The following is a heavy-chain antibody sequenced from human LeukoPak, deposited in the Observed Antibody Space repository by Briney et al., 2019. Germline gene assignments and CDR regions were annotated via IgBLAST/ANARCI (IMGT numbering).Heavy chain of an antibody. V-gene: IGHV3-7*03. Sequence: GGSLRLSCAASGFTFSSYWMSWVRQAPGKGLEWVANIKQDGSEKYYVDSVKGRFTISRDNAKNSLYLQMNSLRAEDTAVYYCARDRYYDSSGYPGYWGQGTLVTVSS. CDR2: IKQDGSEK. J-gene: IGHJ4*02. D-gene: IGHD3-22*01. CDR3: ARDRYYDSSGYPGY. CDR1: GFTFSSYW.